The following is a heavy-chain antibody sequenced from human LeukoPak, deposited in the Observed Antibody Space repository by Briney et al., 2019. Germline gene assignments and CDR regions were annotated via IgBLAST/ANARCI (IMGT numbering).Heavy chain of an antibody. J-gene: IGHJ4*02. CDR3: ARDRSSGWYPLDY. D-gene: IGHD6-13*01. Sequence: ASVKVSCKASGYTFSSYSISWVRQAPGQGLEWMGIINPSGGSTSYAQKFQGRVTMTTDSPTSTVYLELSSLRSEDTAMYYCARDRSSGWYPLDYWGQGTLVTVSS. CDR1: GYTFSSYS. CDR2: INPSGGST. V-gene: IGHV1-46*01.